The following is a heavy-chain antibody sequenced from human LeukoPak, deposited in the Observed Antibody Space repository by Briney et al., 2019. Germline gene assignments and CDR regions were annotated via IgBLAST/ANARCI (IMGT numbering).Heavy chain of an antibody. D-gene: IGHD3-22*01. CDR1: GYTFTGYY. J-gene: IGHJ1*01. V-gene: IGHV1-18*04. CDR3: ARDGGRNYDSSGAFQH. CDR2: ISAYNGNT. Sequence: WASVKVSCKASGYTFTGYYMHWVRQAPGRGLEWMGWISAYNGNTNYAQKLQGRVTMTTDTSTSTAYMELRSLRSDDTAVYYCARDGGRNYDSSGAFQHWGQGTLVTVSS.